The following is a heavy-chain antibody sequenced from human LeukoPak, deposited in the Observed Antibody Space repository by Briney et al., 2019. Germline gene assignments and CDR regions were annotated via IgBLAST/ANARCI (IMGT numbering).Heavy chain of an antibody. J-gene: IGHJ4*02. CDR3: ARDTAMTNVLRAPITY. V-gene: IGHV3-9*01. CDR2: ISWNSGSI. Sequence: GGSLRLSCAASGFTFDDYAMHWVRQAPGKGLEWVSGISWNSGSIGYADSVKGRFTISRDNSKNTLYLQMNSLRAEDTAVYYCARDTAMTNVLRAPITYWGQGTLVTVSS. D-gene: IGHD3-10*01. CDR1: GFTFDDYA.